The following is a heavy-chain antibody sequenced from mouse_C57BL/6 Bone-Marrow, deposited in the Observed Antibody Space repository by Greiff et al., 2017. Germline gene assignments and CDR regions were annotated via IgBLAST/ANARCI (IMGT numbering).Heavy chain of an antibody. Sequence: QVQLKQSGAELARPGASVKLSCKASGYTFTSYGISWVKQRTGQGLEWIGEIYPRSGNTYYNEKFKGKATLTADKSSSTAYMELRSLTSEDSAVYFCASRGWLRYFDVWGTGTTVTVSS. J-gene: IGHJ1*03. D-gene: IGHD2-3*01. V-gene: IGHV1-81*01. CDR3: ASRGWLRYFDV. CDR2: IYPRSGNT. CDR1: GYTFTSYG.